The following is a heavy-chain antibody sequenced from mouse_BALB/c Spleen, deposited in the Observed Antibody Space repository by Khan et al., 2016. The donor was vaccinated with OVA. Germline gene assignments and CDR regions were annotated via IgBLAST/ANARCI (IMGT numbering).Heavy chain of an antibody. CDR2: ISTYSGNT. V-gene: IGHV1S137*01. J-gene: IGHJ2*01. CDR1: GYTFTDYA. CDR3: TRPAYDGYYDY. D-gene: IGHD2-3*01. Sequence: QVQLQQSGPELVRPGVSVKISCKGSGYTFTDYAMHWVKQSHAKSLEWIGLISTYSGNTNYKQKFKGKATMTVDKSSSTAYMELARLTSEDSDIYYCTRPAYDGYYDYWGQGTTLTVSS.